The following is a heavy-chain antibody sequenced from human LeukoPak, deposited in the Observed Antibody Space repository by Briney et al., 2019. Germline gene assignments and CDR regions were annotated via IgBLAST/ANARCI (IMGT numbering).Heavy chain of an antibody. CDR1: GYTFTGYY. V-gene: IGHV1-2*02. CDR2: INPNSGGT. J-gene: IGHJ5*02. CDR3: ARAEYRYGSGSYYKA. Sequence: GASVKVSCKASGYTFTGYYMHWVRQAPGQGLEWMGWINPNSGGTNYAQKFQGRVTMTRVTSISTAYMELSRLRSDDMAVYYCARAEYRYGSGSYYKAWGQGTLVTVSS. D-gene: IGHD3-10*01.